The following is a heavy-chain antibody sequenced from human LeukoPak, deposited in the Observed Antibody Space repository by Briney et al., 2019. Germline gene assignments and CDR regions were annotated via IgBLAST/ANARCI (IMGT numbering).Heavy chain of an antibody. D-gene: IGHD3-16*01. CDR1: GFTFDDYA. CDR3: AKGLGEHDAFDI. J-gene: IGHJ3*02. CDR2: ISWNSGSI. Sequence: PGRSLKLSCAASGFTFDDYAMHWVRQAPGKGLEWVSGISWNSGSIGYADSVKGRITISRDNAKNSLYLQMNSLRAEDTALYYCAKGLGEHDAFDIWGQGTMVTVSS. V-gene: IGHV3-9*01.